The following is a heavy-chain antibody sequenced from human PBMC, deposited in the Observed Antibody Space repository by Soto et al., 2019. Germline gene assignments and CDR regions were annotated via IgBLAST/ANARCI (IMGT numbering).Heavy chain of an antibody. Sequence: SETLSLTCAVYGGSFSGYYWSWIRQPPGKGLEWIGEINHSGSTNYNPSLKSRVTIPVDTSKNQFSLKLSSVTAADTAVYYCARGWGGSEQSYYYYYGMDVWGQGTTVTVSS. V-gene: IGHV4-34*01. J-gene: IGHJ6*02. CDR2: INHSGST. CDR1: GGSFSGYY. CDR3: ARGWGGSEQSYYYYYGMDV. D-gene: IGHD6-25*01.